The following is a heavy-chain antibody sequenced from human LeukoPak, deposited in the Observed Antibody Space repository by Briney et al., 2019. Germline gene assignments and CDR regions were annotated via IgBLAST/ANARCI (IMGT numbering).Heavy chain of an antibody. D-gene: IGHD6-13*01. Sequence: PSETLSLTCAVSGVSFSAYYWSWIRQPPGKGLEWIGEIKHSGSTNYTPSLKSRVTISVYTSKNPLPRKMTTLTVAPTALYYCARGGVAAGTSYKWFDPWGQGTLVTVSS. J-gene: IGHJ5*02. CDR1: GVSFSAYY. V-gene: IGHV4-34*01. CDR3: ARGGVAAGTSYKWFDP. CDR2: IKHSGST.